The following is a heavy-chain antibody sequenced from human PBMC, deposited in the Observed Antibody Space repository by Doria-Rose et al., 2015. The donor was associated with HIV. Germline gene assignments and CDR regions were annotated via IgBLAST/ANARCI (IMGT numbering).Heavy chain of an antibody. J-gene: IGHJ4*02. D-gene: IGHD6-13*01. CDR3: ARIKSSRWYHKYYFDF. CDR2: IFSDDER. V-gene: IGHV2-26*01. Sequence: QVTLKESGPVLVKPTETLTLTCTVSGVSLSSPGMGVNWIRQPPGKALEWLANIFSDDERSYKTSLKSRLTISRRTSKSQVVLTMTDTDPVDTATCYCARIKSSRWYHKYYFDFWGQGTLVIVSA. CDR1: GVSLSSPGMG.